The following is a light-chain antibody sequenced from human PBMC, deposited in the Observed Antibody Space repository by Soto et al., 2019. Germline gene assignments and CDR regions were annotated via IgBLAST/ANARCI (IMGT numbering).Light chain of an antibody. CDR3: LQYYNPPQT. V-gene: IGKV4-1*01. CDR1: QSILYSPNNKNY. CDR2: WAS. Sequence: DIVMPQSPDSLAVSLGERADINCKSSQSILYSPNNKNYLAWYQQKKGQPXKXXIYWASTRESGVPDRFSGSGSGTDLTITISSLQAEDVVVYYGLQYYNPPQTFGQGTKVDIK. J-gene: IGKJ1*01.